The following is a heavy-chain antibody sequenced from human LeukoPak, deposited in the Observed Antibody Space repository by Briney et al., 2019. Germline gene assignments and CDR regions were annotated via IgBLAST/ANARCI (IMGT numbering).Heavy chain of an antibody. Sequence: ASVKVSCKASGYTFTSYDINWVRQATGQGLEWMGWMNPNSGNTGYAQKFQGRVTTTRNTSISTAYMELSSLRSEDTAVYYCARSQDSYYYDSSGYQNWFDPWGQGTLVTVSS. J-gene: IGHJ5*02. CDR1: GYTFTSYD. CDR3: ARSQDSYYYDSSGYQNWFDP. V-gene: IGHV1-8*01. D-gene: IGHD3-22*01. CDR2: MNPNSGNT.